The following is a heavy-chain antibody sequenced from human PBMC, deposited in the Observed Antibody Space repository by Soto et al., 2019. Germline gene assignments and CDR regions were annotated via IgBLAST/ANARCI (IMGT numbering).Heavy chain of an antibody. D-gene: IGHD4-17*01. V-gene: IGHV4-59*01. CDR2: IYYSGST. CDR1: GGSISSYY. CDR3: ARDSSAYGDYGYFDY. J-gene: IGHJ4*02. Sequence: SETLSLTCTVSGGSISSYYWSWIRQPPGKGLEWIGYIYYSGSTNYNPSPKSRVTISVDTSKNQFSLKLSSVTAADTAVYYCARDSSAYGDYGYFDYWGQGTLVTVSS.